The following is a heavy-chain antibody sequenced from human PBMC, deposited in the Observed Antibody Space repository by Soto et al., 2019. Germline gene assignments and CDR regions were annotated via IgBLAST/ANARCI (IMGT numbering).Heavy chain of an antibody. V-gene: IGHV3-21*01. CDR3: AREYTAWPLAYGLDV. Sequence: GSSLTLSWVGSGFTFSTYSINSVRQAQGKGLEWVSSISSRSDIYYADSVKGRFTLSRDNAKNSVSLQMNSLRAEDTAVYYCAREYTAWPLAYGLDVWGQGTTVTVSS. J-gene: IGHJ6*01. D-gene: IGHD2-2*02. CDR2: ISSRSDI. CDR1: GFTFSTYS.